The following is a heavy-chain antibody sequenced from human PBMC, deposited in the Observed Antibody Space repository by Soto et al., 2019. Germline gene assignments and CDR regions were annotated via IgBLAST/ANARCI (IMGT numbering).Heavy chain of an antibody. CDR2: IYYSGST. Sequence: SETLSLTCTVSGVSISSYYWSWIRQPPGKGLEWIGYIYYSGSTNYNPSLKSRVTISVDTSKNQFSLKLSSVTAADTAVYYCARDLNRYSSGWYVFDYWGQGTLVTVS. D-gene: IGHD6-19*01. J-gene: IGHJ4*02. CDR1: GVSISSYY. CDR3: ARDLNRYSSGWYVFDY. V-gene: IGHV4-59*01.